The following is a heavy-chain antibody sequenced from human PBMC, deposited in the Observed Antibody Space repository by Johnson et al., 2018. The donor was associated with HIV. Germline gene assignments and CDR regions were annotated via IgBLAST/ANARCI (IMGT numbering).Heavy chain of an antibody. CDR2: IYSGGST. Sequence: VQLVESGGGLVQPGGSLRLSCAASGFTVSSNYMSWVRQAPGKGLEWVSVIYSGGSTYYADSVKGRFTISRDNSKNTLYLQMNSLRTEDTAVYYGAKGEMATTAGDAFDIWGQGTMVTVSS. D-gene: IGHD5-24*01. CDR3: AKGEMATTAGDAFDI. J-gene: IGHJ3*02. CDR1: GFTVSSNY. V-gene: IGHV3-66*01.